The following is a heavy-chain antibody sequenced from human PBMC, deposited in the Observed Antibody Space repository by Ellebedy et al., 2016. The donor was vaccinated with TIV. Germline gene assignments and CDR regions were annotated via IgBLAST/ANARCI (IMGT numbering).Heavy chain of an antibody. V-gene: IGHV4-39*01. CDR3: AVVTPWHYYYGLDV. CDR2: IYYSGST. Sequence: MPSETLSLTCSVSGGSISRSSYYWGWIRPPPGKGLVWIGSIYYSGSTYYNPSLKSRVTISVDTSKNQFSLKLTSVTAADTAVYYCAVVTPWHYYYGLDVWGQGTTVTVSS. J-gene: IGHJ6*02. CDR1: GGSISRSSYY. D-gene: IGHD4-23*01.